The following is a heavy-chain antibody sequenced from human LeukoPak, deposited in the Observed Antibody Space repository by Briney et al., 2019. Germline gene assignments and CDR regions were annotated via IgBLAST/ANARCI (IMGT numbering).Heavy chain of an antibody. D-gene: IGHD1-26*01. CDR1: GGTFSSYA. CDR2: IIPIFGTA. J-gene: IGHJ5*02. CDR3: ARVGERYAGLYNWFDP. Sequence: SVKVSCKASGGTFSSYAISWVRQAPGQGLEWMGGIIPIFGTANYAQKFQGRVTITADESTSTAYMELSSLRSEDTAVYYCARVGERYAGLYNWFDPWGQGTLVTVSS. V-gene: IGHV1-69*13.